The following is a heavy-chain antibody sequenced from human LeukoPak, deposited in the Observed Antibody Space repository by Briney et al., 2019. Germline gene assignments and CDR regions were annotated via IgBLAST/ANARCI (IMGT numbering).Heavy chain of an antibody. CDR2: IIPIFGTA. CDR1: GGTFSSYA. CDR3: ARDRYGSGSYCRF. D-gene: IGHD3-10*01. V-gene: IGHV1-69*06. Sequence: AASVKVSCKASGGTFSSYAISWVRQAPGQGLEWMGGIIPIFGTANYAQKFQGRVTITADKSTSTAYMELRSLRSDDTAVYYCARDRYGSGSYCRFWGQGTLVTVSS. J-gene: IGHJ4*02.